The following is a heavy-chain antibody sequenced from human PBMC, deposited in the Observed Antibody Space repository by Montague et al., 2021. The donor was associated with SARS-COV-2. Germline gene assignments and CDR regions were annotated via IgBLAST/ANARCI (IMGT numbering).Heavy chain of an antibody. Sequence: SETLSLTCTVSGESISSDRYYWGWIRQPPGKGLEWIASINYSGDTYYXSSLKSRVTISIDTSRHQFSLKVNSVTAADTAVYYCARPGPTSGWFYFDDWGHGTLATVSS. CDR3: ARPGPTSGWFYFDD. J-gene: IGHJ4*01. CDR2: INYSGDT. V-gene: IGHV4-39*01. CDR1: GESISSDRYY. D-gene: IGHD6-19*01.